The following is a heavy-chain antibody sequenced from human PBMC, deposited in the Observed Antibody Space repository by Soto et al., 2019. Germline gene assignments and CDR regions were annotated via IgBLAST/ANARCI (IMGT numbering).Heavy chain of an antibody. D-gene: IGHD3-9*01. CDR1: GYTFTSYG. CDR2: ISAYNGNT. Sequence: ASVKVSCKASGYTFTSYGISWVRQAPGQGLEWLGWISAYNGNTNYAQKLQGRVTMTTDTSTSTAYMELRSLRSDDTAVYYCARDYAQRYFDWLGYYYMDVWGKGTTVTVSS. CDR3: ARDYAQRYFDWLGYYYMDV. J-gene: IGHJ6*03. V-gene: IGHV1-18*01.